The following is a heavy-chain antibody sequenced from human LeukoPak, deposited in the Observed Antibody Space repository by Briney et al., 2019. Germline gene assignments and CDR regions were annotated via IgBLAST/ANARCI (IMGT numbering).Heavy chain of an antibody. CDR3: AREITFGGVIVPDAFDI. D-gene: IGHD3-16*02. J-gene: IGHJ3*02. CDR1: GFTFSSYS. V-gene: IGHV3-21*01. Sequence: GGSLRLSCAASGFTFSSYSMNWVRQAPGEGLVWVSSISSSSSYIYYADSVKGRFTISRDNAKNSLYLQMNRLRAEDTAVYYCAREITFGGVIVPDAFDIWGQGTMVTVSS. CDR2: ISSSSSYI.